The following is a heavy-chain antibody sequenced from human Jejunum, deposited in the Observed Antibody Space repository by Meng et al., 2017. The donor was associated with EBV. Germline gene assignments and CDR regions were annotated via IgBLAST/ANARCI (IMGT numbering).Heavy chain of an antibody. CDR1: GFTFSTYW. D-gene: IGHD4-11*01. V-gene: IGHV3-74*03. CDR2: INNDGSTT. J-gene: IGHJ4*02. Sequence: VQLVGYGGGLVQPGGSLRLPSAASGFTFSTYWMHWVRQTPGKGLEWVSRINNDGSTTQYADSVRGRFTISRDNAKSTLYLQMNSLTAEDTAVYYCARNYRDYWGQGTLVTVSS. CDR3: ARNYRDY.